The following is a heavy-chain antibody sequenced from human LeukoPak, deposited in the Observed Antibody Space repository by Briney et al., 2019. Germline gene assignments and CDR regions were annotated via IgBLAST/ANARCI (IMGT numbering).Heavy chain of an antibody. D-gene: IGHD2-2*01. CDR2: INSDGSGT. J-gene: IGHJ4*02. CDR1: GFTFSRHW. Sequence: GGSLRLSCAASGFTFSRHWMHWVRQAPGKGLVWISRINSDGSGTNYADFVKGRFTISRDNAKNTVYLQINSLRDEDTAVYYCARICSSTDCLIPDWGQGTLATVSS. V-gene: IGHV3-74*01. CDR3: ARICSSTDCLIPD.